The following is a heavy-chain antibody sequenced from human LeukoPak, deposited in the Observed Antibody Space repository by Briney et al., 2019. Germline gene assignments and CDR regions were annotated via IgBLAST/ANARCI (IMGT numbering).Heavy chain of an antibody. D-gene: IGHD3-3*01. Sequence: GGSLRLSCAASGFTFSTFAMSWVRQAPGKGPEWVSALSDSGDSTFYADSVKGRFTISRDNSKNTLYLQMNSLRAEDTAVYYCARDLMRFLEWVNWGQGTLVTVSS. J-gene: IGHJ4*02. CDR3: ARDLMRFLEWVN. V-gene: IGHV3-23*01. CDR1: GFTFSTFA. CDR2: LSDSGDST.